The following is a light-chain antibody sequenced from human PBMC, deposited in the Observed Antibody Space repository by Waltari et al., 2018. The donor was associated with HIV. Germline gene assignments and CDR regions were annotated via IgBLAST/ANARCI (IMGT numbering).Light chain of an antibody. CDR3: AAWDATPKSHWI. V-gene: IGLV1-47*01. Sequence: QSPLIQPPSVSGTPGQTLILPCSRPYSRFGRFYVHCSRHRPGTTPTLLIYQNNQRPSGVSDRFTGSKSVSSASLVISGLRGDDEGDYFCAAWDATPKSHWIFGGGTSLTVL. J-gene: IGLJ2*01. CDR2: QNN. CDR1: YSRFGRFY.